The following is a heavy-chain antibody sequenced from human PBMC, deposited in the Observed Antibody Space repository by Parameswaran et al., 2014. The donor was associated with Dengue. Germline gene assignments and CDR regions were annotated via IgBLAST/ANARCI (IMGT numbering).Heavy chain of an antibody. V-gene: IGHV1-69*06. CDR3: ARVGYCGGDCYDDY. J-gene: IGHJ4*02. D-gene: IGHD2-21*02. Sequence: WVRQAPGQGLEWMGGIIPIFGTANYAQKFQGRVTITADKSTSTAYMELSSLRSEDTAVYYCARVGYCGGDCYDDYWGQGTLVTVSS. CDR2: IIPIFGTA.